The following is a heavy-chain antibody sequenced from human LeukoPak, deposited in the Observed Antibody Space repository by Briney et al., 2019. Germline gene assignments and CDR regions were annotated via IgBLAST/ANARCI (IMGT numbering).Heavy chain of an antibody. Sequence: KTSETLSLACTVSGGSISSDTYYWGWIRQPPGKGLEWIGSVYYTGSTNYNPSLKSRVTISVDTSKNQFSLKLSSVTAADTAVYYCARGRWNYVHYYYYYGMDVWGQGTTVTVSS. CDR3: ARGRWNYVHYYYYYGMDV. CDR1: GGSISSDTYY. V-gene: IGHV4-39*07. J-gene: IGHJ6*02. CDR2: VYYTGST. D-gene: IGHD1-7*01.